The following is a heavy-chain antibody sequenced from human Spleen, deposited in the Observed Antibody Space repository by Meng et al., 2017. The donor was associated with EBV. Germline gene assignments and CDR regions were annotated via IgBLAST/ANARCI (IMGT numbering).Heavy chain of an antibody. CDR2: ISAHTNKT. V-gene: IGHV1-18*01. Sequence: QIKLVQFGAEMKKPGASVKVSCQSSGYKFVDYGISWVRQAPGQGLEWMGWISAHTNKTNYLQKFQGRVTMTTNTSTSTAYMELRSLTSDDTAVYYCARLGYGINYLDYWGQGTLVTVSS. J-gene: IGHJ4*02. CDR3: ARLGYGINYLDY. CDR1: GYKFVDYG. D-gene: IGHD4-17*01.